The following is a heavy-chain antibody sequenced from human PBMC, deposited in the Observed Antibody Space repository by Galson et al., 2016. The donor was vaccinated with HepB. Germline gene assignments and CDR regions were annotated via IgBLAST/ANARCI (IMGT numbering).Heavy chain of an antibody. J-gene: IGHJ4*02. D-gene: IGHD4-17*01. CDR1: GGSIVSGTYY. CDR2: IFYDGDT. CDR3: ASGGDYGSFFDF. V-gene: IGHV4-39*01. Sequence: ETLSLTCTVSGGSIVSGTYYWGWIRQPPGKGLEFIGNIFYDGDTYYNPSLRGRVTMYVDTSQNQFSLSLRSVTAADTAVYFCASGGDYGSFFDFWGQGTLLTVSS.